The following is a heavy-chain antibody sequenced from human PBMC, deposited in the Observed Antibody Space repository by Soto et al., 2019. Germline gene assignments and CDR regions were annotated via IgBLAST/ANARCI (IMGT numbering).Heavy chain of an antibody. V-gene: IGHV3-66*01. D-gene: IGHD2-15*01. CDR3: ARDLRYCSGGSCYSGDY. J-gene: IGHJ4*02. CDR2: IYSGGST. CDR1: GFTVSSNY. Sequence: GGSLRLSCAAPGFTVSSNYMSWVRPAPGEGLEWVSVIYSGGSTYYADSVKGRFTISRDNSKNTLYLQMNSLRAEDTAVYYCARDLRYCSGGSCYSGDYWGQGTLVTVSS.